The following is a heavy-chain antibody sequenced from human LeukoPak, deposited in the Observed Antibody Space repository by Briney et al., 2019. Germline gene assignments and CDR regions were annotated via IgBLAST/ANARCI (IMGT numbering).Heavy chain of an antibody. CDR3: ARGPKYYYGSGSYYQRILDY. CDR1: GGSFSGYY. V-gene: IGHV4-34*01. CDR2: INHSGST. D-gene: IGHD3-10*01. Sequence: SETLSLTCAVYGGSFSGYYWSWIRQPPGKGLEWIGEINHSGSTNYNPSLKSRVTIPVDTSKNQFSLKLSSVTAADTAVYYCARGPKYYYGSGSYYQRILDYWGQGTLVTVSS. J-gene: IGHJ4*02.